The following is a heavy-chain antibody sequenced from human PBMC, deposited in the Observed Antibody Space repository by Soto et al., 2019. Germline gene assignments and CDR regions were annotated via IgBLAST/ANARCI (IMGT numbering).Heavy chain of an antibody. CDR2: ISGTGDTR. V-gene: IGHV3-23*01. CDR1: AFNFTNLG. J-gene: IGHJ4*02. D-gene: IGHD2-2*01. CDR3: AKGYCSSTRCSFDY. Sequence: WGSLRISCASYAFNFTNLGMNWVRQAPGKGLERVSVISGTGDTRYNADSGKGRFTISRDNSMNTAFLQMNSLRAENTALYYCAKGYCSSTRCSFDYWGQGTLVTVSS.